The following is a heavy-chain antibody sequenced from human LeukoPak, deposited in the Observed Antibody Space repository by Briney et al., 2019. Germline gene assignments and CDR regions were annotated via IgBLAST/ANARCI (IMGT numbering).Heavy chain of an antibody. CDR2: INSDGSST. CDR1: GFTFSSYW. V-gene: IGHV3-74*01. D-gene: IGHD6-13*01. J-gene: IGHJ3*02. CDR3: AKPIAPRDHTFDI. Sequence: GGSLRLSCAASGFTFSSYWMHWVRQAPGKGLVWVSRINSDGSSTSYADSVKGRFTISRDNSKNTLYLQMNSLRAEDTAVYYCAKPIAPRDHTFDIWGQGTMVTVSS.